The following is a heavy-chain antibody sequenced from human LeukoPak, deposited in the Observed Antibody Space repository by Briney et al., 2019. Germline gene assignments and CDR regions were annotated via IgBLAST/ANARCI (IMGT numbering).Heavy chain of an antibody. CDR2: ISWNSGSI. CDR1: GFTFDDYA. CDR3: AKGPQRAYYYDSSIRPGLIVQGGDYFDY. J-gene: IGHJ4*02. Sequence: GRSLRLSCAASGFTFDDYAMHWVRQAPGKGLEWVSGISWNSGSIGYADSVKGRFTISRDNAKNSLYLQMNSLRAEDTAVYYCAKGPQRAYYYDSSIRPGLIVQGGDYFDYWGQGTLVTVSS. D-gene: IGHD3-22*01. V-gene: IGHV3-9*01.